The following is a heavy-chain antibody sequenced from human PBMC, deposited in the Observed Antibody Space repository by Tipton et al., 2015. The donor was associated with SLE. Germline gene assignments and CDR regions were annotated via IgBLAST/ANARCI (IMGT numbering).Heavy chain of an antibody. D-gene: IGHD3-10*01. CDR1: GGSISSYY. V-gene: IGHV4-4*07. Sequence: GLVKPSETLSLTCTVSGGSISSYYWSWIRQPAGKGLEWIGRIYTSGSTNYNPALKSRVTISVDTSKNQFSRKLSSVTAADTAVYYCARRYYYGSGRWDYFDYWGQGTLVTVSS. CDR2: IYTSGST. J-gene: IGHJ4*02. CDR3: ARRYYYGSGRWDYFDY.